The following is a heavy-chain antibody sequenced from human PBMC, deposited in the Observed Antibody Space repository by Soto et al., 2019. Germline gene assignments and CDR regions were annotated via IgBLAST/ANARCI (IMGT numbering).Heavy chain of an antibody. Sequence: SVKVSCKASGGTFSGYAIGWVRQAPGQGLEWMGGIIPIFGTANYAQKFQGRVTITADESTSTAYMELSSLRSEDTAVYYCARDRYYYGSGSYSFDYWGQGTLVTVSS. CDR1: GGTFSGYA. CDR3: ARDRYYYGSGSYSFDY. V-gene: IGHV1-69*13. J-gene: IGHJ4*02. CDR2: IIPIFGTA. D-gene: IGHD3-10*01.